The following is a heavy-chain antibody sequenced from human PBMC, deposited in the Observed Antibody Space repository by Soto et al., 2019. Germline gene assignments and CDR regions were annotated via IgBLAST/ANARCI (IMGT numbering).Heavy chain of an antibody. CDR1: GFPFREFG. Sequence: QMQLVESGGGVVQPGRSLRLSCVASGFPFREFGMHWVRQAPGKGLEWVALISYDGSDYADSVKGRFTISRDDSRDTLFLHIDNLGPDDTGGYYCARRWNYYLDFWGQGTLVAVSS. D-gene: IGHD1-1*01. CDR2: ISYDGSD. CDR3: ARRWNYYLDF. V-gene: IGHV3-33*05. J-gene: IGHJ4*02.